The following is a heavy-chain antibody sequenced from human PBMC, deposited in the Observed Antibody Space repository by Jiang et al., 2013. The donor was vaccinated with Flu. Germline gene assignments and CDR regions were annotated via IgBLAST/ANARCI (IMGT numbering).Heavy chain of an antibody. Sequence: GPGLVKPSETLSLTCDVSGGSLRESSDYWGWIRQPPGKGLEWIGTISYTGSTFYNPSLKSRVSISQDTSKHQFSLRLDSVTAADTAIYYCARPPTGWYSSFDHWGQGIHVTVSS. D-gene: IGHD6-19*01. CDR2: ISYTGST. V-gene: IGHV4-39*07. J-gene: IGHJ5*02. CDR3: ARPPTGWYSSFDH. CDR1: GGSLRESSDY.